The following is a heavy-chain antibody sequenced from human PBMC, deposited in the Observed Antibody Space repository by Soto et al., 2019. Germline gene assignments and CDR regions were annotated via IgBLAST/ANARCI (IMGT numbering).Heavy chain of an antibody. V-gene: IGHV4-30-2*01. Sequence: SETLSLTCAVSGDSISSGGYSWSWIRQPPGKGLEWIGYIYHSGSTYYNQSLKSRVTISVDRSNNQFSLQLNSVTPDDTAVYYCARLVGNSWLDSWGQGTLVTVSS. CDR1: GDSISSGGYS. J-gene: IGHJ5*01. CDR2: IYHSGST. CDR3: ARLVGNSWLDS. D-gene: IGHD2-2*01.